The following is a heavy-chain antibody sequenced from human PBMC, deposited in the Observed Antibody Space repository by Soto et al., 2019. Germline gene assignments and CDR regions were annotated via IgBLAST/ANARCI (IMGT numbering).Heavy chain of an antibody. V-gene: IGHV4-59*08. D-gene: IGHD6-13*01. CDR2: IYYSGST. J-gene: IGHJ5*01. CDR3: AKSIAEAGGFDP. CDR1: GGSLSVYY. Sequence: SGTLSLTCGIFGGSLSVYYWSWIRQPPGKGLEWSGYIYYSGSTNHNRPLKSRVTISVDTSKNQYSLKLSSVTAADSVVYYWAKSIAEAGGFDPWGQGTLVTVSS.